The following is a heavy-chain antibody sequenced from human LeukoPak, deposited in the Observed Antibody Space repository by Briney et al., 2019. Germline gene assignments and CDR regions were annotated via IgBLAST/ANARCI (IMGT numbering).Heavy chain of an antibody. J-gene: IGHJ4*02. CDR1: GFTFSTYW. CDR2: IKQDGTEK. CDR3: ARDQGRGSSSWYVY. Sequence: PGGSLRLSCAASGFTFSTYWMSWVRQAPGKGLVWVAVIKQDGTEKYYADSVKGRFTISRDNSKNTLYLQMNSLRAEDTAVYYCARDQGRGSSSWYVYWGQGTLVTVSS. V-gene: IGHV3-7*01. D-gene: IGHD6-13*01.